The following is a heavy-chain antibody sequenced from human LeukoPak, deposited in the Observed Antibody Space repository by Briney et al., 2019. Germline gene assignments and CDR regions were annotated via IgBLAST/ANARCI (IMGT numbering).Heavy chain of an antibody. CDR3: ARLHYYDSSGYITGALGY. CDR2: IYYSGST. V-gene: IGHV4-59*01. Sequence: SETLSLTCTVSGGSISSYYWSWLRQPPGKGLEWIGYIYYSGSTNYNHSLKSRVTISVDTSKNQFSLKLSSVTAADTAVYYCARLHYYDSSGYITGALGYWGQGTLVTVSS. CDR1: GGSISSYY. J-gene: IGHJ4*02. D-gene: IGHD3-22*01.